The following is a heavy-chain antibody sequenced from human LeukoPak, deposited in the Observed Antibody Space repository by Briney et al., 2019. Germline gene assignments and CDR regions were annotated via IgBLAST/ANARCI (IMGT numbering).Heavy chain of an antibody. CDR1: AFTFTNYN. CDR2: ISSSSSYI. CDR3: ARGVNGGYFDF. Sequence: GGSLRLSWAASAFTFTNYNMNWVRQAPGKGLEWDSSISSSSSYIYYADSVKGRFTISRDNAKNSLSLQMDSLRAEDTAVYYCARGVNGGYFDFWGQGTLVAVSP. V-gene: IGHV3-21*01. D-gene: IGHD4-23*01. J-gene: IGHJ4*02.